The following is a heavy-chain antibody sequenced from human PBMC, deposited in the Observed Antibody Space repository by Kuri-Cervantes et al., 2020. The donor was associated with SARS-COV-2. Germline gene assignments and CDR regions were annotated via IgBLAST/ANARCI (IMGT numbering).Heavy chain of an antibody. CDR2: ISYDGSNK. CDR1: GFTFSSYA. J-gene: IGHJ6*02. CDR3: ARGVAELRYYGMDV. D-gene: IGHD1-7*01. Sequence: GESLKISCSASGFTFSSYAMHWVRQAPGKGLEWGAVISYDGSNKYYAHSVKGRFTISRDNSKNTLYLLMNSLRAEDTAVYYCARGVAELRYYGMDVWGQGTTVTVSS. V-gene: IGHV3-30-3*01.